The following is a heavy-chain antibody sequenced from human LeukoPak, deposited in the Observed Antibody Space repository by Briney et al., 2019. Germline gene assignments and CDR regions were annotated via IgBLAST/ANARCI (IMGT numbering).Heavy chain of an antibody. CDR2: IRGSGVTT. V-gene: IGHV3-23*01. D-gene: IGHD4-11*01. CDR3: AKDAAANVDYPYYFDY. CDR1: GFTFRGYG. J-gene: IGHJ4*02. Sequence: PGGSLRLSCAASGFTFRGYGMSWVRQAPGKGLEWVSAIRGSGVTTYYADSVKGRFTISRDNSRTTLYLLMNSLRAEDTAVYYCAKDAAANVDYPYYFDYWGQEALVTVSS.